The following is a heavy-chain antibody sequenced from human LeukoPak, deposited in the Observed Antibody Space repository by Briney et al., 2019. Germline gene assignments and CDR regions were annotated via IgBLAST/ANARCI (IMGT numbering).Heavy chain of an antibody. V-gene: IGHV4-4*07. CDR2: IHTSGST. CDR3: ARETSQKGAHYMDV. Sequence: SETLSLTCTFSGGSISSYYWSWIRQPAGKGLEWVGRIHTSGSTNYNPSLKSRVTMSVDTSKNQFSLKLSSVTAADTAVYYCARETSQKGAHYMDVWGKGTTVTISS. CDR1: GGSISSYY. D-gene: IGHD3-16*01. J-gene: IGHJ6*03.